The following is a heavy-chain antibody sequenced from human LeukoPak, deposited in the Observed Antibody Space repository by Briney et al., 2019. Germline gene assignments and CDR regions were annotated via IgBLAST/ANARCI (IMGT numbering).Heavy chain of an antibody. CDR2: IKSKTDGGTT. CDR3: AKVQGWGTGYFFDS. V-gene: IGHV3-15*01. D-gene: IGHD3-16*01. CDR1: GFTFSNAW. Sequence: PGGSLRLSCAASGFTFSNAWMSWVRQAPGKGLEWVGRIKSKTDGGTTDYAAPVKGRFTISRDDSKNTLYLQMNSLRAEDTAVYYCAKVQGWGTGYFFDSWGQGTLVTVSS. J-gene: IGHJ4*02.